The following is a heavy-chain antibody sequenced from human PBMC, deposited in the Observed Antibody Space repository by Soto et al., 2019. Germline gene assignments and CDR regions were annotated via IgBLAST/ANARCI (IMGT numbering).Heavy chain of an antibody. CDR2: MYYSGTT. CDR1: GGSISSSDFY. J-gene: IGHJ5*02. Sequence: QLQLQESGRGLVKPSETLSLTCTVSGGSISSSDFYWGWLRQPPGKGLDFIGSMYYSGTTYYNPSLKNRITISVDTSKNQFSLKLISVTAADTAVYYCAVVDSTGNWFDPWGQGALVTVSS. V-gene: IGHV4-39*01. D-gene: IGHD3-22*01. CDR3: AVVDSTGNWFDP.